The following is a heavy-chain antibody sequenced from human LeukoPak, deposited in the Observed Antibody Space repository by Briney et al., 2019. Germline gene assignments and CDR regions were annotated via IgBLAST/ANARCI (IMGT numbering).Heavy chain of an antibody. CDR1: GYTFTRYD. J-gene: IGHJ4*02. CDR3: ARGGLRQLGGGDFDY. CDR2: MNPNSGNK. V-gene: IGHV1-8*01. D-gene: IGHD6-6*01. Sequence: GSSVKASCKPSGYTFTRYDIIWVRQATGQGLGWMGWMNPNSGNKGYAEKFQGRVTMTRNTSISTAYMELSSLRSEDTAVYYCARGGLRQLGGGDFDYWGQGTLVTVSS.